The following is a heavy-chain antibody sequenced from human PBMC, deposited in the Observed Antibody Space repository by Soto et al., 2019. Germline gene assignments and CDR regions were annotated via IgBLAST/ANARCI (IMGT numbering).Heavy chain of an antibody. D-gene: IGHD1-26*01. CDR1: GFDFGSFG. V-gene: IGHV1-58*02. Sequence: SVKVSCKASGFDFGSFGIQFLRQTRGRGLEWIGWIVVVSGSTNYARQFRGRVAISRDMSSSTAYLDLYDLKSDDTAVYFCSADHPHMAMGWPVWGQGTTVTVSS. J-gene: IGHJ6*02. CDR3: SADHPHMAMGWPV. CDR2: IVVVSGST.